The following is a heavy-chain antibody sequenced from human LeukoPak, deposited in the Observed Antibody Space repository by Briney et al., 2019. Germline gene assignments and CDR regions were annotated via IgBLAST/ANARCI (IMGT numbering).Heavy chain of an antibody. Sequence: SETLSLTCTVSGGSISSGDYYWSWIRQPPGKGLEWIGYIYYSGSTYYNPSLKSRVTISVDTSKNQFPLKLSSVTAADTAVYYCARYIVVVPAQDAFDIWGQGIMVTVSS. CDR2: IYYSGST. J-gene: IGHJ3*02. V-gene: IGHV4-30-4*01. CDR1: GGSISSGDYY. D-gene: IGHD2-2*01. CDR3: ARYIVVVPAQDAFDI.